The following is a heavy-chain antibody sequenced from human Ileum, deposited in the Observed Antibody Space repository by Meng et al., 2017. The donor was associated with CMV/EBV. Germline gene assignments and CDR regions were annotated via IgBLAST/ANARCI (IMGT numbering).Heavy chain of an antibody. CDR3: ASGRLQFTPSALQH. CDR2: VNNRGRT. V-gene: IGHV4-34*02. CDR1: GEPLNGFF. Sequence: QWQLQQWGPGLLKPSETLSLTCAVSGEPLNGFFCSWIRQPPGRGLEWIGEVNNRGRTNYIPSLKSRLTISIDTSKRQLSLMVTSVTAADSAIYYCASGRLQFTPSALQHWGPGTLVTVSS. J-gene: IGHJ1*01. D-gene: IGHD5-24*01.